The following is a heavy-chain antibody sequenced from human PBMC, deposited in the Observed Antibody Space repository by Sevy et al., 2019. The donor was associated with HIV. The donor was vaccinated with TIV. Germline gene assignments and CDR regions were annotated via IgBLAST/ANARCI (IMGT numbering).Heavy chain of an antibody. Sequence: SETLSLTCTVSGGSIGSYYWSWIRQPPGKGLEWIGYIYYSGSTNYNPSLKSRVTISVDTSKNQFSLKLSSVTAADTAVYYCARESWDCSSTSCYSSFDYWGQGTLVTVSS. J-gene: IGHJ4*02. CDR1: GGSIGSYY. D-gene: IGHD2-2*01. CDR3: ARESWDCSSTSCYSSFDY. CDR2: IYYSGST. V-gene: IGHV4-59*01.